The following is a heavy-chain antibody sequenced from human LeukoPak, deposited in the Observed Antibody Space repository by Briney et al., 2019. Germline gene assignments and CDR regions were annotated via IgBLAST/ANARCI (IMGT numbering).Heavy chain of an antibody. J-gene: IGHJ4*02. Sequence: GGSLRLSCAASGFTFSDYWMSWVRQAPGKGLEWVANIKQDGSEKYYVDSVKGRFTISRDNGKNSLYLQMNSLRAEDTAVYYCARYSGSSSWYGYYFDYWGQGTLVTVSS. CDR2: IKQDGSEK. D-gene: IGHD6-13*01. CDR1: GFTFSDYW. CDR3: ARYSGSSSWYGYYFDY. V-gene: IGHV3-7*03.